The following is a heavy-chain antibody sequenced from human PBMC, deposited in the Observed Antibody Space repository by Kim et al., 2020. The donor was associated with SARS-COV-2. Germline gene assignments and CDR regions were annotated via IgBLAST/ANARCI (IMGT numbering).Heavy chain of an antibody. D-gene: IGHD6-13*01. Sequence: ANSVKGRFSISRDNAKNTLYLQRNSLRAEDTAVYYCARRTATAGGYWYFDLWGRGTLVTVSS. J-gene: IGHJ2*01. CDR3: ARRTATAGGYWYFDL. V-gene: IGHV3-74*01.